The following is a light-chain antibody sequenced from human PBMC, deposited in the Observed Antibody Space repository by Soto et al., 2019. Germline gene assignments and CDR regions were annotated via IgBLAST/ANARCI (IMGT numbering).Light chain of an antibody. J-gene: IGLJ3*02. Sequence: SYELTQPPSVSVSPGQTASITCSGDKLGERYACWYQQKPGQSPVLVIYQDNRRPSGIPERFSGSNSGNSATLTISGTQAMDEADYYCQTWDSNSPWFGGGTKLPS. V-gene: IGLV3-1*01. CDR1: KLGERY. CDR3: QTWDSNSPW. CDR2: QDN.